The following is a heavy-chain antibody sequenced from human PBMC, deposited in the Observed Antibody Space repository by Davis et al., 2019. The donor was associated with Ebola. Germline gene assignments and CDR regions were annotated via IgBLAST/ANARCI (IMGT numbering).Heavy chain of an antibody. J-gene: IGHJ4*02. D-gene: IGHD3-22*01. CDR1: RITFGDYA. CDR3: AKAWYGGYYEY. Sequence: GESLKISCAASRITFGDYAMHWVRQAPGKGLEWVSLISGDGDTTYYADSVKGRFSMSRDNSKNTLYLQMDSLRTDDTALYYCAKAWYGGYYEYWGQGTQVTVSS. V-gene: IGHV3-43*02. CDR2: ISGDGDTT.